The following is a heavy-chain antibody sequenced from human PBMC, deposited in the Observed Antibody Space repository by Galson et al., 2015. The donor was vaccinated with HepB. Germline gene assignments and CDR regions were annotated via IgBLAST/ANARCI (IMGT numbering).Heavy chain of an antibody. D-gene: IGHD3-10*01. CDR2: ISGSGGST. J-gene: IGHJ4*02. Sequence: SLRLSCAASGFTFSSYAMSWVRQAPEKGLEWVSAISGSGGSTYYADSVKGRFTISRDNSKNTLYLQMNSLRAEDTAVYYCAKDNDYYGSGLDYWGQGTLVTVSS. CDR3: AKDNDYYGSGLDY. V-gene: IGHV3-23*01. CDR1: GFTFSSYA.